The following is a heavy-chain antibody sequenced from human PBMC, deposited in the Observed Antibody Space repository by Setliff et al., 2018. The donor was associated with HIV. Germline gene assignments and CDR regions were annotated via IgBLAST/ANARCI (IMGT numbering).Heavy chain of an antibody. J-gene: IGHJ4*02. CDR1: GFILSEYT. D-gene: IGHD6-13*01. CDR2: VTGNGART. Sequence: PGGSLRLSCAGSGFILSEYTISWVRQAPGKGLEWVSSVTGNGARTFYADSVKGRFTISRDTSKNTMYLQMSSLRAEDTAVYYCATGNSADTWYHFAYWGQGTLVTVSS. V-gene: IGHV3-23*01. CDR3: ATGNSADTWYHFAY.